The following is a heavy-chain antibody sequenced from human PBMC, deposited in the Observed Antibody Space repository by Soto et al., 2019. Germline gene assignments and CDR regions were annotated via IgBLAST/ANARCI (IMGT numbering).Heavy chain of an antibody. D-gene: IGHD2-15*01. V-gene: IGHV3-15*01. CDR1: GFTFSNAW. CDR3: TTLMYCSGGSCYLFDY. Sequence: GGSLRLSCAASGFTFSNAWMSWVRQAPGKGLEWVGRIKSKTDGGTTDYAAPVKGRFTITRDESKNTLYLQMNSLKTEDTAVYYCTTLMYCSGGSCYLFDYWGQGTLVTVSS. CDR2: IKSKTDGGTT. J-gene: IGHJ4*02.